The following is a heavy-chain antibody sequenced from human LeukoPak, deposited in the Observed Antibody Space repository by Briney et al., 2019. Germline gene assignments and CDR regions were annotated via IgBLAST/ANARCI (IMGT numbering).Heavy chain of an antibody. J-gene: IGHJ4*02. CDR3: ARLQASTGYYSLDY. CDR2: ISGSGGST. D-gene: IGHD3-22*01. V-gene: IGHV3-23*01. Sequence: GGSLRLSCAASGFTFSSYAMSWVRQAPGKGLEWVSAISGSGGSTYYADSVKGRFTISRDNSKNTLYLQMNSPRAEDTAVYYCARLQASTGYYSLDYWGQGTLVTVSS. CDR1: GFTFSSYA.